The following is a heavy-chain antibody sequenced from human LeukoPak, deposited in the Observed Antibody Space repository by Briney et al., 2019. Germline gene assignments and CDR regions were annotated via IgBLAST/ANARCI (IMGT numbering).Heavy chain of an antibody. D-gene: IGHD3-9*01. CDR3: ASSTRRRYYDILTGYLHAFDI. Sequence: GESLKISCKGSGYSFTSYWIGWVRQMPGKGLEWMGIIYPGDSDTRYSPSFQGQVTISADKSISTAYLQWSSLKASDTAMYYCASSTRRRYYDILTGYLHAFDIWGQGTMVTVSS. J-gene: IGHJ3*02. CDR1: GYSFTSYW. CDR2: IYPGDSDT. V-gene: IGHV5-51*01.